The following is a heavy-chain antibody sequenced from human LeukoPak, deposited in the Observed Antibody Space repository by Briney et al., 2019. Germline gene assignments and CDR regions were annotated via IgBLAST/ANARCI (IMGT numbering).Heavy chain of an antibody. CDR3: ARADDQDFDS. Sequence: GASVKVSCKASGFTSTNFFMHWLRQAPGQGLEWMGIISPNGDSTDYAQKFQGRLTMARDTSTTTLYMELSGLRSEDTAIYYCARADDQDFDSWGQGTLVTVSS. CDR2: ISPNGDST. J-gene: IGHJ4*02. CDR1: GFTSTNFF. D-gene: IGHD3-3*01. V-gene: IGHV1-46*01.